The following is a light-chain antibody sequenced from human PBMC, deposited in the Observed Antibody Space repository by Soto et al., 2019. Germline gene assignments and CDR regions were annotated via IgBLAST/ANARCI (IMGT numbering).Light chain of an antibody. CDR1: RSNIGSNS. J-gene: IGLJ1*01. V-gene: IGLV1-44*01. Sequence: QLVLTQPPSASGTPGQRVTISCSGSRSNIGSNSVNWYQQVPGTAPQLLMYNNDQRPSGVPDRFSGSKSGTSASLAISGLQSEDEADYYCATWDDSLRGYVFGTGTKLTVL. CDR2: NND. CDR3: ATWDDSLRGYV.